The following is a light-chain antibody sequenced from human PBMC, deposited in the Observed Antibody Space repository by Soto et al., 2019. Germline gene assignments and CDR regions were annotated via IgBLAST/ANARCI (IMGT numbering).Light chain of an antibody. V-gene: IGKV3-20*01. CDR3: QHYGSSWT. Sequence: EIVLTQSPGTLSLSPGERATLSCRASQSVSSSYLAWYQQKPGQAPRLLIYGASSRATGIPDRFSGSGSGTDFTLTISRLEPEDFAVYYCQHYGSSWTFG. CDR1: QSVSSSY. J-gene: IGKJ1*01. CDR2: GAS.